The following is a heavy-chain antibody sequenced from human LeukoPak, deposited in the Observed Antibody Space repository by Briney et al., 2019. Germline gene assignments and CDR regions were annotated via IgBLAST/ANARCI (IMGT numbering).Heavy chain of an antibody. CDR1: GYTLTELS. V-gene: IGHV1-24*01. Sequence: GASVKVSCKVSGYTLTELSMHWVRQAPGKGLEWMGGFDPEDGETIYAQKFQGRVTMTEETSTDTAYMELSSLRSEDTAVYYCATAAGIVAASGGAFDIWGQGTMVTVSS. J-gene: IGHJ3*02. CDR2: FDPEDGET. CDR3: ATAAGIVAASGGAFDI. D-gene: IGHD5-12*01.